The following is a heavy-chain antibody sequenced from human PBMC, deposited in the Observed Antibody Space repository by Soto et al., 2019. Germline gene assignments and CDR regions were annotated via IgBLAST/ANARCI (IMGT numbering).Heavy chain of an antibody. Sequence: NPSETLSLTCTVSGGSISSGDYYWSWIRQPPGKGLEWIGYIYYSGSTYYNPSLKSRVTISVDTSKNQFSLKLSSVTAADTAVYYCAREKDFWSGYFGSVVAVDYYYGMDVWGQGTTVTVSS. CDR1: GGSISSGDYY. J-gene: IGHJ6*02. CDR2: IYYSGST. V-gene: IGHV4-30-4*01. CDR3: AREKDFWSGYFGSVVAVDYYYGMDV. D-gene: IGHD3-3*01.